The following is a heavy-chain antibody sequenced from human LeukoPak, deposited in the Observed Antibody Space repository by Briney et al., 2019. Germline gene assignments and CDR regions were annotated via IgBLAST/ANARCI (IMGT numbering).Heavy chain of an antibody. D-gene: IGHD5-18*01. V-gene: IGHV3-9*01. J-gene: IGHJ4*02. Sequence: PGGSLRLSCAASGFTFADYAMRWVRHTPGKGLEWVSGISWNSGNIDYADSVKGRFTISRHNAKNSLYLQMNSLRAEDTALYYCAKGRGYNYGYIFGYFDYWGQGTLVTVSS. CDR3: AKGRGYNYGYIFGYFDY. CDR2: ISWNSGNI. CDR1: GFTFADYA.